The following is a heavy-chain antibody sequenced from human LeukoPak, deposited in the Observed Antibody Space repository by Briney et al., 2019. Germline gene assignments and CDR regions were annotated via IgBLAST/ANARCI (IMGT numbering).Heavy chain of an antibody. CDR1: GYTFTSYG. CDR2: ISAYNGNT. J-gene: IGHJ3*02. Sequence: GASVKVSCKASGYTFTSYGISWVRQAPGQGLEWMGWISAYNGNTNYAQKLQGRVTMTTDTSTGTAYMELRSLRSDDTAVYYCARDRGGVGYDAFDIWGQGTMVTVSS. D-gene: IGHD3-16*01. V-gene: IGHV1-18*01. CDR3: ARDRGGVGYDAFDI.